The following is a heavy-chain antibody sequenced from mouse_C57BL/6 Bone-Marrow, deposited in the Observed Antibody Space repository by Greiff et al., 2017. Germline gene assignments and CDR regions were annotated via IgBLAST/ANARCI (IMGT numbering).Heavy chain of an antibody. CDR3: AKDWVDAMDY. J-gene: IGHJ4*01. CDR2: INPYNGGT. V-gene: IGHV1-19*01. Sequence: EVQLQQSGPVLVKPGASVKMSCKASGYTFTDYYMNWVKQSHGKSLEWIGVINPYNGGTSYNQQFKSKATLTVDKSSSTAYMELNSLTSEDSAVYYWAKDWVDAMDYWGQGTSVTVSA. D-gene: IGHD4-1*01. CDR1: GYTFTDYY.